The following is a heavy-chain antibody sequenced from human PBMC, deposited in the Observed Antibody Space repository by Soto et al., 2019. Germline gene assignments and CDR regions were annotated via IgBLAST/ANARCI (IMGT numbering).Heavy chain of an antibody. Sequence: QVQLQESGPGLVKPSETLSLTCTVSGASISSGSYYWSWIRQPPGKGLEWVGNIFHSGNTNYNPPLKSRLFMSVAAPINQFSLRLSSVTAAATAFYFCARVHITGPVDSWGQGNLVTVSS. CDR1: GASISSGSYY. V-gene: IGHV4-61*01. D-gene: IGHD1-20*01. CDR3: ARVHITGPVDS. J-gene: IGHJ4*02. CDR2: IFHSGNT.